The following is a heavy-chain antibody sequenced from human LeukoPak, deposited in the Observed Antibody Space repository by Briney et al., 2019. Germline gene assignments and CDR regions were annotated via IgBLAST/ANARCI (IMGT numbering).Heavy chain of an antibody. V-gene: IGHV1-69*05. Sequence: SVRVSCKASVGTFSSYAISWVRQAPGEGLEWMGRIIPIFGTANYAQKFQGRVTITTDESTSTAYMELSSLRSEATAVYYCDSAKDYFYGCSGARDYDIRGQGIIVTVSS. J-gene: IGHJ3*02. D-gene: IGHD3-10*01. CDR1: VGTFSSYA. CDR2: IIPIFGTA. CDR3: DSAKDYFYGCSGARDYDI.